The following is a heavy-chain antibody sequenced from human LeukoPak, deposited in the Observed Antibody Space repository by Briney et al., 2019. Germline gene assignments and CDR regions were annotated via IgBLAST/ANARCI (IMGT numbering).Heavy chain of an antibody. Sequence: GGSLRLSCATSGFTFSNHAMHWVRQASGKGLEWVSAIGTAGDTFHPGSVKGRFTISRENAKNSLSLQMNSLRAEDTAVYYCVRQQTPHGNFDYWGQGTLVTVSS. CDR2: IGTAGDT. J-gene: IGHJ4*02. CDR3: VRQQTPHGNFDY. V-gene: IGHV3-13*01. D-gene: IGHD1-26*01. CDR1: GFTFSNHA.